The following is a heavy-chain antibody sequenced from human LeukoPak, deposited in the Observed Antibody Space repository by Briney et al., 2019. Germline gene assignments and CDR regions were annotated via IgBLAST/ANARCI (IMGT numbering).Heavy chain of an antibody. CDR1: GFTFSSYS. CDR3: ARVGVAAPFDY. CDR2: TSSSSSYI. Sequence: GGSLRLSCAASGFTFSSYSMNWVRQAPGKGLEWVSSTSSSSSYIYYADSVKGRFTISRDNAKNSLYLQMNGLRAEDTAVYYCARVGVAAPFDYWGQGTLVTVSS. V-gene: IGHV3-21*01. D-gene: IGHD2-15*01. J-gene: IGHJ4*02.